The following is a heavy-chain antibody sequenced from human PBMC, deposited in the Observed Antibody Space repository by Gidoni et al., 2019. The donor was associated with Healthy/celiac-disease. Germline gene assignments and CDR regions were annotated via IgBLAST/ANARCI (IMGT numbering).Heavy chain of an antibody. V-gene: IGHV3-21*01. Sequence: EVQRVESGGGLVKPGGSLRLSWAASGVTFSSYSMNWVRQAPGKGLAWVSSISSRSSYIYYAASVKGRFTISRANAKNSLYLQMNSLRAEDTAVYYCARDRRDYGAYAFDYWGQGTLVTVSS. CDR3: ARDRRDYGAYAFDY. CDR2: ISSRSSYI. D-gene: IGHD4-17*01. J-gene: IGHJ4*02. CDR1: GVTFSSYS.